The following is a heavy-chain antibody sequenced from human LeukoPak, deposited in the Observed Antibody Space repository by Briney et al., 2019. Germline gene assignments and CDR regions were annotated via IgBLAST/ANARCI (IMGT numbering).Heavy chain of an antibody. CDR3: ARGPVAGTPHANDY. J-gene: IGHJ4*02. D-gene: IGHD6-19*01. CDR1: GFTFSSYS. V-gene: IGHV3-21*01. Sequence: GGSLRLSCAASGFTFSSYSMNWVRQAPWKGLEWVSSISSSSYIYYADSVKGRFTISRDNAKNSLYLQMNSLRAEDTAVYYCARGPVAGTPHANDYWGQGTLVTVSS. CDR2: ISSSSYI.